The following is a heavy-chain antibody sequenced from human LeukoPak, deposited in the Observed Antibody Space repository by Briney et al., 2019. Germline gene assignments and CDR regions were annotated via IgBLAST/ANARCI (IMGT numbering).Heavy chain of an antibody. Sequence: GGSLRLSCTVSGFTVSSNSMSWVRQAPGKGLEWVSFIYSGTIHYSDSVKGRFTISRDNSKNTLYLQMNSLRAEDTAVYYCARGHYYDSSGYLFNWFDPWGQGTLVTVSS. CDR2: IYSGTI. V-gene: IGHV3-53*01. J-gene: IGHJ5*02. D-gene: IGHD3-22*01. CDR1: GFTVSSNS. CDR3: ARGHYYDSSGYLFNWFDP.